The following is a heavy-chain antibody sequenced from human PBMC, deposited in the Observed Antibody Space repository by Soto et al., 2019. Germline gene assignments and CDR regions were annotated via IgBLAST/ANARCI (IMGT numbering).Heavy chain of an antibody. CDR1: GFTFSSFG. CDR2: ISFDGSNK. J-gene: IGHJ6*02. D-gene: IGHD6-13*01. Sequence: QVQLVESGGGVVQPGRSLRLSCAASGFTFSSFGMHWVRQAPGKGLEWVAFISFDGSNKYYVDSVKCRFIISRDNSKNTLSLQMNSLKAEDTAVYYCAKDTSKYSNNWPAYYGLDVWGQGTTVTVSS. CDR3: AKDTSKYSNNWPAYYGLDV. V-gene: IGHV3-30*18.